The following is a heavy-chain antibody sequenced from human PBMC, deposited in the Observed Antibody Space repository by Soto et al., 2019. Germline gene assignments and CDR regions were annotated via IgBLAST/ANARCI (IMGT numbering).Heavy chain of an antibody. CDR1: GGSISSGPYS. CDR2: FHYSEST. Sequence: SETLSLTCTVSGGSISSGPYSWGWIRQPPGEGLEWIGTFHYSESTHYNPSLESRITISVDTSKNQFSLKVSSVTVADTAVYYCARDKITGLFDYWGQGTLVTVSS. V-gene: IGHV4-39*01. CDR3: ARDKITGLFDY. D-gene: IGHD2-8*02. J-gene: IGHJ4*02.